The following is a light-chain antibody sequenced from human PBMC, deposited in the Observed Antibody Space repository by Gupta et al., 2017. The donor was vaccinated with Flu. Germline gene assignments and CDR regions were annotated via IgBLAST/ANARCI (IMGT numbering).Light chain of an antibody. J-gene: IGKJ1*01. CDR2: GAF. CDR1: QNVSSR. V-gene: IGKV3-15*01. CDR3: QQYYNWWT. Sequence: EIVMTQSPATLSVSPGERVTLSCRASQNVSSRLAWYQQRPGQAPRLLIYGAFIRAAGIPGRFSGTGSGTEFTLTIKSQQSEDFALYYCQQYYNWWTFGQGTRVEIK.